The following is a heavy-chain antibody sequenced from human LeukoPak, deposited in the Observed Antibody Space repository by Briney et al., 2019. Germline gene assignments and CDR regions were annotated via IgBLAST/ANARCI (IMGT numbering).Heavy chain of an antibody. J-gene: IGHJ4*02. V-gene: IGHV1-24*01. CDR2: FDPEDGET. D-gene: IGHD3-10*02. Sequence: ASVKVSCKVSGYTLTELSMHWVRQAPGKGLEWMGGFDPEDGETIYAQKFQGRVTMTEDTSTDTAYMELSSLRSEDPAVYYCATVSMNGEAHYFDYWGQGTLVTVSS. CDR3: ATVSMNGEAHYFDY. CDR1: GYTLTELS.